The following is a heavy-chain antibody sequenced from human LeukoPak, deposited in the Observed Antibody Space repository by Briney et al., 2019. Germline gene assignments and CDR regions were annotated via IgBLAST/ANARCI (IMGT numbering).Heavy chain of an antibody. D-gene: IGHD3-9*01. CDR2: IHHSGNT. V-gene: IGHV4-59*04. CDR3: ARGGITIFYTLFY. Sequence: PSEALSLTCTVSGGSISSYYWSWIRQSPGKGLEWIGSIHHSGNTYYNPSLKRRVTLSVDTSKNQFSLRLNSVTAADAAVYYCARGGITIFYTLFYWGQGTLVTVSS. J-gene: IGHJ4*02. CDR1: GGSISSYY.